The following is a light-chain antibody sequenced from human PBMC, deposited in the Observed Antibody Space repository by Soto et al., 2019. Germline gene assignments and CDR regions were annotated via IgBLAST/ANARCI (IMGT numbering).Light chain of an antibody. CDR3: AAWDDSLNGYV. Sequence: QSVLTQPPSASGTPGQRVTISCSGSSSNIGSNTVNWYQQLPGTAPKLLIYSNNQRPSGVPDRFSGSKSGTSASLAISGLQSEDEADCYCAAWDDSLNGYVFGSGTKVPVL. CDR2: SNN. V-gene: IGLV1-44*01. J-gene: IGLJ1*01. CDR1: SSNIGSNT.